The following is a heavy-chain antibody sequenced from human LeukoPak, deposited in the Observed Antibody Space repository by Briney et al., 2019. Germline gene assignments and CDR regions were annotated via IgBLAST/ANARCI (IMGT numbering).Heavy chain of an antibody. J-gene: IGHJ4*02. V-gene: IGHV1-18*04. CDR1: GYSFTSYW. CDR3: ATITGDYYFDY. Sequence: GESLKISCKGSGYSFTSYWIGWVRQAPGQGLEWMGWISAYNGNTNYAQKLQGRVTMTTDTSTSTAYMELRSLRSDDTAVYYCATITGDYYFDYWGQGTLVTVSS. CDR2: ISAYNGNT. D-gene: IGHD7-27*01.